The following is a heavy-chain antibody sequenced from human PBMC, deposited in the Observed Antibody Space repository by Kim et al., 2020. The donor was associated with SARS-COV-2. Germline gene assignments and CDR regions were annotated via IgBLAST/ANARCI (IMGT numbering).Heavy chain of an antibody. D-gene: IGHD3-10*01. CDR2: T. Sequence: TNYNPTLKSRVTITVDTSKNQFSLKLGSVTAADTAVYYCARRYGSGSYNYWGQGTLVTVSS. V-gene: IGHV4-34*01. J-gene: IGHJ4*02. CDR3: ARRYGSGSYNY.